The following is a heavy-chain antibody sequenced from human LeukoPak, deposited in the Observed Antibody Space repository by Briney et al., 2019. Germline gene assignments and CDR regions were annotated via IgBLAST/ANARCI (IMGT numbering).Heavy chain of an antibody. D-gene: IGHD3-16*01. CDR1: GFPFDDYA. CDR2: LSWNSETI. CDR3: ARNIPVTRWGY. Sequence: GGSLRLSCAASGFPFDDYAMHWVRQAPGKGLEWVSGLSWNSETIAYADSVKGRFTISRDNSKNTVYLQMNSLRAEDTAVYYCARNIPVTRWGYWGQGTLVTVSS. J-gene: IGHJ4*02. V-gene: IGHV3-9*01.